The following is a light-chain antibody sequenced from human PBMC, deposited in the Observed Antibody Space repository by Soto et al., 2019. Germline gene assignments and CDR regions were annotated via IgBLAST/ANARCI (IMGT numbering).Light chain of an antibody. Sequence: QPVLTQSPSASAYLGASVKLTCTLSSGHSNYAIAWHQQQPEKGPRYLMKVNNYGSHSKGDGIPDRFSGASSEAERYLTISRLQSEDEADYYCQTWATGIRVFGGGTKLTVL. CDR3: QTWATGIRV. CDR1: SGHSNYA. CDR2: VNNYGSH. V-gene: IGLV4-69*02. J-gene: IGLJ2*01.